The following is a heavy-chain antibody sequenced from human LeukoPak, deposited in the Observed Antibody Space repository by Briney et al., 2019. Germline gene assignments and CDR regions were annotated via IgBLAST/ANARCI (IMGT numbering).Heavy chain of an antibody. CDR2: MFFTGDT. Sequence: SETLSLTCTVSGGSINDYYWSWIRQPPGKGLEWIGWMFFTGDTNYNPSLKSRVTISVDHSKNQFSLKLTSVTAADTAVYYCAKEGNDYGANSIDYWGQGTLVTVSS. J-gene: IGHJ4*02. CDR3: AKEGNDYGANSIDY. D-gene: IGHD4-23*01. V-gene: IGHV4-59*01. CDR1: GGSINDYY.